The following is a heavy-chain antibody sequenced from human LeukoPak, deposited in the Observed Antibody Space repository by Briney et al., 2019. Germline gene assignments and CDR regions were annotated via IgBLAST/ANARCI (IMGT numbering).Heavy chain of an antibody. V-gene: IGHV3-23*01. CDR2: ISGSGGST. CDR1: GFTFSSYA. CDR3: ARDPSSGWYLKGWFDP. Sequence: GGSLRLSCAASGFTFSSYAMSWVRQAPGKGLEWVSAISGSGGSTYYADSVKGRFTISRDNSKNTLYLQMNSLRAEDTAVYYCARDPSSGWYLKGWFDPWGQGTLVTVSS. J-gene: IGHJ5*02. D-gene: IGHD6-19*01.